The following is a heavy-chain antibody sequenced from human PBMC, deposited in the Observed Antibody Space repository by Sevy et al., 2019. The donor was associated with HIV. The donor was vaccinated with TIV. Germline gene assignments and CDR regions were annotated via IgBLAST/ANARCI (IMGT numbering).Heavy chain of an antibody. Sequence: GGSLRLSCAGSGLSVSDNYMNWVRQAPGKGLELVSVFYSDGRTYYVDSVKGRFTISRDKSKNTQYLNMSNLRPEDTAVYYCARDRYYDPSGYYYYYYGMDVWGQGTTVTVSS. CDR3: ARDRYYDPSGYYYYYYGMDV. CDR1: GLSVSDNY. CDR2: FYSDGRT. J-gene: IGHJ6*02. D-gene: IGHD3-22*01. V-gene: IGHV3-66*01.